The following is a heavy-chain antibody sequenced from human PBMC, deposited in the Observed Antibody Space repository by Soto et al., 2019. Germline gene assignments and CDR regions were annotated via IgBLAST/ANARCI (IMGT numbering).Heavy chain of an antibody. D-gene: IGHD6-13*01. CDR3: ARDPRSYSSSWLYYYGMDV. J-gene: IGHJ6*02. Sequence: GGSLRLSCAASGSTFSSYSMNWVRQAPGKGLEWVSSISSSSSYIYYADSVKGRFTISRDNAKNSLYLQMNSLRAEDTAVYYCARDPRSYSSSWLYYYGMDVWGQGTTVTVSS. CDR2: ISSSSSYI. CDR1: GSTFSSYS. V-gene: IGHV3-21*01.